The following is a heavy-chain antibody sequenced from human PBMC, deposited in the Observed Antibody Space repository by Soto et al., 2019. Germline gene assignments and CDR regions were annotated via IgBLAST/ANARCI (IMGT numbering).Heavy chain of an antibody. Sequence: ASVKVSCKTSGYTFTSYGINWVRQAPGQGLEWMGWINAYNDNTHSAQKFQGRVTMTTDTSTSTAYLELTSLKSDDTAAYYCARAPYSTSTIVYYFDYWGQGTLVTVSS. V-gene: IGHV1-18*04. CDR2: INAYNDNT. J-gene: IGHJ4*02. CDR3: ARAPYSTSTIVYYFDY. CDR1: GYTFTSYG. D-gene: IGHD6-6*01.